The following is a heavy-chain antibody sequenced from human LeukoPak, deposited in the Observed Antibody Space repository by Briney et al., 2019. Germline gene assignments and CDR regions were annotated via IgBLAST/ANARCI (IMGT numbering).Heavy chain of an antibody. CDR1: GGSISSSSYY. Sequence: SETLSLTCTVSGGSISSSSYYWGWIRQPPGKGLEWIGSIYYSGSTYYNPSLKSRVTISVDTSKNQFSLKLSSVTAADTAVYYCARDVLLTSFDYWGQGTLVTVSS. J-gene: IGHJ4*02. D-gene: IGHD2/OR15-2a*01. CDR2: IYYSGST. CDR3: ARDVLLTSFDY. V-gene: IGHV4-39*07.